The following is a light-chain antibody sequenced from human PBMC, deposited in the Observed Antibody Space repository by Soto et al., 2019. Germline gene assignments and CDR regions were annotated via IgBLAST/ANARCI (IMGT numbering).Light chain of an antibody. V-gene: IGLV2-11*01. J-gene: IGLJ1*01. CDR1: TNDVGTYNY. CDR2: DVT. Sequence: QSVLTQPRSVAGSPGQSVTISCTGTTNDVGTYNYVSWYQQHPGKAPKLMIFDVTKRPSGVPDRFSGSKSGDTASLTISRLQAEDEADYYCCSSSGTYTRYIFGTGTKLTVL. CDR3: CSSSGTYTRYI.